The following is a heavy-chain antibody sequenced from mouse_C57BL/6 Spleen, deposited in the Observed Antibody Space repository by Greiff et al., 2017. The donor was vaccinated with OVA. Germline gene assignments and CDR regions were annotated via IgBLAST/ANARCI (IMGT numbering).Heavy chain of an antibody. CDR3: ARKGVKNYFDY. J-gene: IGHJ2*01. CDR2: IDPSDSET. Sequence: VKLQQPGAELVRPGSSVKLSCKASGYTFTSYWMHWVKQRPIQGLEWIGNIDPSDSETHYNQKFKDKATLTVDKSSSTAYMQLSSLTSEDSAVYYCARKGVKNYFDYWGQGTTLTVSS. V-gene: IGHV1-52*01. D-gene: IGHD1-3*01. CDR1: GYTFTSYW.